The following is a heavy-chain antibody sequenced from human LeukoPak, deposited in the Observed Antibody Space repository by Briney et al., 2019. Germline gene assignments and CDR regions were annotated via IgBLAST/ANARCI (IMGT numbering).Heavy chain of an antibody. CDR1: GFTFSGYE. Sequence: GGSLRLSCAASGFTFSGYEMNWVRQAPGKGLEWVSYSSRSGSIIYYADSVKGRFTISRDNAKNSLYLQMNSLRAEDTAVYYCARGGPCFDYWGQGTLVTVSS. J-gene: IGHJ4*02. V-gene: IGHV3-48*03. CDR2: SSRSGSII. CDR3: ARGGPCFDY.